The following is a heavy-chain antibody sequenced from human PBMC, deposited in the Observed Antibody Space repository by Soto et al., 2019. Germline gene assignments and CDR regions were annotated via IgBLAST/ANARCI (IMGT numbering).Heavy chain of an antibody. CDR1: GFTVSSTY. CDR2: IESGGST. Sequence: GGSLRLSCNASGFTVSSTYMSWVRQAPGMGLESVAVIESGGSTHYADSVKGRFTISRDIPKNMIYLQLHTLRAEDTAVYYCAKDLGPLRLLNYYFYGLDVWGQGTTVTVSS. CDR3: AKDLGPLRLLNYYFYGLDV. V-gene: IGHV3-53*01. D-gene: IGHD2-15*01. J-gene: IGHJ6*02.